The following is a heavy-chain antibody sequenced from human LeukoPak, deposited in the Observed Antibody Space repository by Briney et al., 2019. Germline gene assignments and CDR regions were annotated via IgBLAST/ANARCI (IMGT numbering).Heavy chain of an antibody. Sequence: SSETLSLTYTVSGGSISSYYCSCIRQPPGKGLDSIGYIYYSGSTNYNPSLKSRVTISVDTSKNQFSLKLSSVTAADTAVYYCARGYDWGGIYYYGMDVWGQGTTVTVSS. CDR2: IYYSGST. CDR1: GGSISSYY. V-gene: IGHV4-59*01. D-gene: IGHD5-12*01. CDR3: ARGYDWGGIYYYGMDV. J-gene: IGHJ6*02.